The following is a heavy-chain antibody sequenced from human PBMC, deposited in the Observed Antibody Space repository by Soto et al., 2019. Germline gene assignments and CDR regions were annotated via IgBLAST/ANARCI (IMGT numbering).Heavy chain of an antibody. V-gene: IGHV1-18*01. Sequence: ASVKVSCKASGYTFTSYGISWVRQAPGQGLEWMGRMSAYIGNTNYAQNFQGRITLTKDTSTNTAYMELRSLRSDDTAVYYCARWREYSSSSSGFDYWGQGTLVTVSS. D-gene: IGHD6-6*01. CDR1: GYTFTSYG. CDR3: ARWREYSSSSSGFDY. J-gene: IGHJ4*02. CDR2: MSAYIGNT.